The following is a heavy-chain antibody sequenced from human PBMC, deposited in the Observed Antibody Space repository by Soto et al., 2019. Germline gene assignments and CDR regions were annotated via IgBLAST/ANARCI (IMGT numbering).Heavy chain of an antibody. CDR3: ARGGLLLDY. CDR1: GFTFTSYG. J-gene: IGHJ4*02. V-gene: IGHV3-33*01. Sequence: QVQLVESGGGVVQPGRSLRLSCTASGFTFTSYGMHWVRQAPGKGLEWVAVIWYDGSNKYYADSVKGRFTISRDNSKNTLYLQMNSRRAEDTGVYYCARGGLLLDYWGQGTLVTVSS. CDR2: IWYDGSNK. D-gene: IGHD2-21*01.